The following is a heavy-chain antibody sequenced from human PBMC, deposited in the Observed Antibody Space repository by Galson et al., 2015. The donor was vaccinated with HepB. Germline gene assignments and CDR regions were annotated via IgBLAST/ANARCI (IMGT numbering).Heavy chain of an antibody. CDR3: ARVLREWLLLETFDY. J-gene: IGHJ4*02. V-gene: IGHV3-30-3*01. Sequence: SLRLSCAASGFTFSSYAMHWVRQAPGKGLEWVAVISYDGSNKYYADSVKGRFTISRDNSKNTLYLQMNSLRAEDTAVYYCARVLREWLLLETFDYWGQGTLVTVSS. D-gene: IGHD3-22*01. CDR1: GFTFSSYA. CDR2: ISYDGSNK.